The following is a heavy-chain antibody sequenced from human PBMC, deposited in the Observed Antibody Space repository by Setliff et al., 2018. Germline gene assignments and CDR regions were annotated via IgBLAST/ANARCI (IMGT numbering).Heavy chain of an antibody. CDR1: GYSISSAYY. CDR2: IFHSGRS. Sequence: SETLSLTCAVSGYSISSAYYWGWIRQTPGKGLEWIGSIFHSGRSYYNPSLKSRVTMSVDTSKSQFSLKLSSVTAADTAVYYCAKDVGDGYGVDAYASGGFDIWGQGTRVTVS. D-gene: IGHD5-18*01. J-gene: IGHJ3*02. CDR3: AKDVGDGYGVDAYASGGFDI. V-gene: IGHV4-38-2*02.